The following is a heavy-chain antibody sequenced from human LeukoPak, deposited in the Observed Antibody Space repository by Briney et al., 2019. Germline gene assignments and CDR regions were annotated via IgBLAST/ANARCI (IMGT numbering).Heavy chain of an antibody. CDR1: GFTLSHYY. J-gene: IGHJ4*02. CDR3: ARQGSEIDY. Sequence: PGGSLRLSCAASGFTLSHYYMTWIRQAPGKGLEWLSCISSSGDTIYYADSVKGRFTASRDNAENSLYLQMNSLRAEDTAMYYCARQGSEIDYWGQGTLVTVSS. V-gene: IGHV3-11*01. CDR2: ISSSGDTI.